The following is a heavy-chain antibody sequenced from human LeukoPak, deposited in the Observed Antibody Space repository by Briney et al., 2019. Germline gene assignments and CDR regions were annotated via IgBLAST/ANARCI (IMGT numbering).Heavy chain of an antibody. V-gene: IGHV4-34*01. D-gene: IGHD3-10*01. CDR1: GFTFSSYA. CDR3: ARGDTMVRGVIRYRGEYFQH. CDR2: INHSGST. J-gene: IGHJ1*01. Sequence: PGGSLRLSCAASGFTFSSYAMSWVRQPPGKGLEWIGEINHSGSTNYNPSLKSRVTISVDTSKNQFSLKLSSVTAADTAVYYCARGDTMVRGVIRYRGEYFQHWGQGTLVTVSS.